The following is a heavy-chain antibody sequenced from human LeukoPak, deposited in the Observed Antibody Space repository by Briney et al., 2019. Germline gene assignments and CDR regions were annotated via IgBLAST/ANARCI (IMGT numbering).Heavy chain of an antibody. Sequence: ASVKVSCKASGYTFTGYYMHWVRQAPGQGLEWMGIINPSGGSTSYAQKFQGRVTMTRDTSISTAYMELSRLRSDDTAVYYCARVFKGSGWYGEIDYWGQGTLVTVSS. V-gene: IGHV1-46*01. CDR2: INPSGGST. D-gene: IGHD6-19*01. J-gene: IGHJ4*02. CDR1: GYTFTGYY. CDR3: ARVFKGSGWYGEIDY.